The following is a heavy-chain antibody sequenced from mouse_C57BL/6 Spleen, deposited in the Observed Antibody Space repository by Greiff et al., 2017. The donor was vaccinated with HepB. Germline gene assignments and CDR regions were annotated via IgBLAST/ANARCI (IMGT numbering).Heavy chain of an antibody. D-gene: IGHD1-1*01. Sequence: QVQLQQSGAELARPGASVKMSCKASGYTFTSYTMHWVKQRPGQGLEWIGYINPSSGYTKYNQKFKDKATLTADKSSSTAYMQLSSLTSEDSAVYYCARYNYGSSFSWFAYWGQGTLVTVSA. J-gene: IGHJ3*01. V-gene: IGHV1-4*01. CDR2: INPSSGYT. CDR3: ARYNYGSSFSWFAY. CDR1: GYTFTSYT.